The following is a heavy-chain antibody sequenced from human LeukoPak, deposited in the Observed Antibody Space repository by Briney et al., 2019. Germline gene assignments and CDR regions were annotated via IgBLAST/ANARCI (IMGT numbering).Heavy chain of an antibody. V-gene: IGHV1-18*01. J-gene: IGHJ4*02. CDR1: GYTFTTYG. D-gene: IGHD5-24*01. CDR3: ARALVDGYKELGY. Sequence: GASVKVSCKASGYTFTTYGITWVRPAPGQGLEWMGWISAYNGNTNYAQKFQGRVTMTTDTSTSTAYMELRSLRSDDTAMYYCARALVDGYKELGYWGQGTLVTVSS. CDR2: ISAYNGNT.